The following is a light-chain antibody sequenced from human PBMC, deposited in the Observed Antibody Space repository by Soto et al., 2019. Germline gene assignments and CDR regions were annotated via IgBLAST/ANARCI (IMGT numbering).Light chain of an antibody. CDR1: SGHSSYA. V-gene: IGLV4-69*01. CDR2: LNSDGSH. CDR3: QTWGTGIRVV. Sequence: QLVLTQSPSASASLGASVKLTCTLSSGHSSYAIAWHQQQPEKGPRYLMKLNSDGSHSKGDGIPDRFSGSSSGAERHLTISSLQSEDEADYYCQTWGTGIRVVFGGGTKLTVL. J-gene: IGLJ3*02.